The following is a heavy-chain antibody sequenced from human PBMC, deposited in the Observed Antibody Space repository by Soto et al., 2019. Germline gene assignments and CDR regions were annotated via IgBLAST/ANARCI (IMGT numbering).Heavy chain of an antibody. J-gene: IGHJ5*02. D-gene: IGHD3-10*01. V-gene: IGHV3-23*01. CDR3: AKDGVVRGLNWFAP. Sequence: EVQLLESGGGLVQPGGSLRLSCAASGFTFSSYAMSWVRQAPGKGLEWVSGIGGSGGSTYYADSVKGRFTTSRDNAKNTLYLQMNSLRAEDTAVYYCAKDGVVRGLNWFAPWGQGTLVTVSS. CDR1: GFTFSSYA. CDR2: IGGSGGST.